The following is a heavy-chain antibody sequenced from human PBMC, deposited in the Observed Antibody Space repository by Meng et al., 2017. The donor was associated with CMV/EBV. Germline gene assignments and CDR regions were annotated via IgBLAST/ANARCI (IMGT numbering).Heavy chain of an antibody. CDR1: GFTFSSYG. CDR2: IWYDGSNK. CDR3: AKDQSGGSSYGFLYGMDV. D-gene: IGHD6-13*01. V-gene: IGHV3-33*06. J-gene: IGHJ6*02. Sequence: SCAALGFTFSSYGMHWVRQAPGKGLEWVAVIWYDGSNKYYADSVKGRFTISRDNSKNTLYLQMNSLRAEDTAVYYCAKDQSGGSSYGFLYGMDVWGQGTTVTVSS.